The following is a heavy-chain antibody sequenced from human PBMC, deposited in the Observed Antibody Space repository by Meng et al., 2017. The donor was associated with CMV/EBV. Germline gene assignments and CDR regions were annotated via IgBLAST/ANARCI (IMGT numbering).Heavy chain of an antibody. J-gene: IGHJ4*02. Sequence: ASGYTFTSYYMHWVRQAPGQGLEWMGIINPSGGSTSYAQKFQGRVTMTRDTSTSTVYMELSSLRSEDTAVYYCAREGSSGSAYYFDYWGQGTLVTSPQ. V-gene: IGHV1-46*01. CDR1: GYTFTSYY. CDR3: AREGSSGSAYYFDY. D-gene: IGHD6-19*01. CDR2: INPSGGST.